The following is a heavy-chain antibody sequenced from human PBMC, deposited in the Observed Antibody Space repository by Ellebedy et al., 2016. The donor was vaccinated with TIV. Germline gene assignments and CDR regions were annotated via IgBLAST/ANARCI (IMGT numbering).Heavy chain of an antibody. CDR2: IWHSGST. CDR3: AKENYGMDA. V-gene: IGHV4-4*02. Sequence: MPSETLSLTCHVSGDSVNTNYWWTWVRQPPGKGLEWIGEIWHSGSTNYNPSLKRRVSMSVDKSKNQFSLNLNSVSAADTAVYYCAKENYGMDAWGQGTTVIVSS. CDR1: GDSVNTNYW. J-gene: IGHJ6*02.